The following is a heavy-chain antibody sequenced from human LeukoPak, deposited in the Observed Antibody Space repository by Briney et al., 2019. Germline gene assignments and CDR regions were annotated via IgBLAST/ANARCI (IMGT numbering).Heavy chain of an antibody. D-gene: IGHD6-19*01. CDR2: INHSGST. CDR3: ARGPGYSYSSGWYAY. V-gene: IGHV4-34*01. J-gene: IGHJ4*02. CDR1: GGSFSGYY. Sequence: SETLSLTCAVYGGSFSGYYWSWIRQPPGKGLEWIGEINHSGSTNYNPSLKSRVTISVDTSKNQFSLKLSSVTAADTAVYYCARGPGYSYSSGWYAYWGQGTLVTVSS.